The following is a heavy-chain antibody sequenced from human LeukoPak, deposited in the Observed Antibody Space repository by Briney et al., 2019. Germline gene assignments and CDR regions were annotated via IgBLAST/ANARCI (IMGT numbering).Heavy chain of an antibody. CDR1: GFTFTDYD. CDR2: ICIRGDT. V-gene: IGHV3-13*01. J-gene: IGHJ4*02. CDR3: ARGGIQVSGIDEFDY. D-gene: IGHD6-19*01. Sequence: GGSLRLSCAASGFTFTDYDMHWVRQVIGKGLEWVAAICIRGDTHYSGSVKGRSTIPRENAESSLYLQMTSLTAEDTAVYYCARGGIQVSGIDEFDYWGQGTLVTVSS.